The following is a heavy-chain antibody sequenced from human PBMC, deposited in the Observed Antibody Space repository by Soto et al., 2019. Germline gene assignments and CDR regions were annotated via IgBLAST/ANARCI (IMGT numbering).Heavy chain of an antibody. J-gene: IGHJ3*02. V-gene: IGHV1-18*01. CDR1: GYTFTSYG. D-gene: IGHD3-10*01. CDR3: ARDVVLLWFGESYDAFDI. Sequence: ASVKVSCKASGYTFTSYGISWVRQAPGQGLEWMGWISAYNGNTNYAQKLQGRVTMTTDTSTSTAYMELRSLRSDDTAVYYCARDVVLLWFGESYDAFDIWGQGTMVTVSS. CDR2: ISAYNGNT.